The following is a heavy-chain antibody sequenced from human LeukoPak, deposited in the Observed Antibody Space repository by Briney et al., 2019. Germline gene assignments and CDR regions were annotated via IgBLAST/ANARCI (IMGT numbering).Heavy chain of an antibody. CDR1: GGSISSYY. J-gene: IGHJ4*02. V-gene: IGHV4-59*01. Sequence: SETLSLTCTVYGGSISSYYWSWIRQPPGKGLEWIGYIYYSGSTNYNPSLKSRVTISVDTAKNQFSLKLSSVTAADTAVYYCARGTYYYDSSGYYYLDYWGQGTLVTVSS. CDR3: ARGTYYYDSSGYYYLDY. D-gene: IGHD3-22*01. CDR2: IYYSGST.